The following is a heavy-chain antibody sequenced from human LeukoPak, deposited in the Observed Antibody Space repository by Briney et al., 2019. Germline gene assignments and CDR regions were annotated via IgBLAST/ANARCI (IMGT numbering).Heavy chain of an antibody. V-gene: IGHV1-2*02. J-gene: IGHJ6*03. CDR3: ARGRHEWLRFIRGYYYYYMDV. D-gene: IGHD5-12*01. CDR2: INPNSGGT. Sequence: GASVKVSCKASGYTFTGYYMHWVRQAPGQGLEWMGWINPNSGGTNYAQKFQGRVTMTRNTSISTAYMELSSLRSEDTAVYYCARGRHEWLRFIRGYYYYYMDVWGKGTTVTISS. CDR1: GYTFTGYY.